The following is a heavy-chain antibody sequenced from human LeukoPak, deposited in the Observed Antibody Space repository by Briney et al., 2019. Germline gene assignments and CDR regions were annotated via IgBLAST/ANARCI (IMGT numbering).Heavy chain of an antibody. J-gene: IGHJ6*02. D-gene: IGHD5-18*01. CDR2: IIPILGIA. CDR3: ARRGYSYGQAEYYYGMDV. CDR1: GGTFSSYA. V-gene: IGHV1-69*04. Sequence: ASVKVSCKASGGTFSSYAISWVRQAPGQGLEWMGRIIPILGIANYAQKFQGRVTITADKSTSTAYMELSSLRSEDTAVYYCARRGYSYGQAEYYYGMDVWGQGTTSPSP.